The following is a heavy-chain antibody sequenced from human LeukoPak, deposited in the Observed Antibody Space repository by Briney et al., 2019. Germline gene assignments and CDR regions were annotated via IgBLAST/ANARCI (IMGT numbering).Heavy chain of an antibody. D-gene: IGHD2-15*01. CDR3: AKAPVTTCSGAYCYPFDY. Sequence: GGSLRLSCAAPGFTLSSYAMSWVRQGPGKGLWWVSAISVSGNTYHADSVKGRFTISRDSSKNTLYLQMNSLRAGDAAVYYCAKAPVTTCSGAYCYPFDYWSQGTLVTVSS. CDR1: GFTLSSYA. V-gene: IGHV3-23*01. J-gene: IGHJ4*02. CDR2: ISVSGNT.